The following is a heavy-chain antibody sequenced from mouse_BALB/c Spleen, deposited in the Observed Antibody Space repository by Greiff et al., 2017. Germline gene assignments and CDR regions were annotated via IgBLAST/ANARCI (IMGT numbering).Heavy chain of an antibody. D-gene: IGHD2-3*01. CDR1: GYTFTDHN. V-gene: IGHV1S29*02. Sequence: VQLKQSGPELVKPGASAKISCKASGYTFTDHNMHWVSPSHGKSLEWIGYIYPYNGGTGYNQKFKSKATLTVDNSSSTAYMELRSLTSEDAAVYYCERGGGWLPFAYWGQGTLVTVSA. J-gene: IGHJ3*01. CDR2: IYPYNGGT. CDR3: ERGGGWLPFAY.